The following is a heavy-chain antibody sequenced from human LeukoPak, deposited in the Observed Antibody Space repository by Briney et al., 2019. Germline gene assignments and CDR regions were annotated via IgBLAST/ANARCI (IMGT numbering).Heavy chain of an antibody. CDR1: GFTFSSYG. J-gene: IGHJ5*02. V-gene: IGHV3-33*01. CDR3: ARSYYDYVWGSYLFDP. D-gene: IGHD3-16*02. Sequence: GGSLRVSCAASGFTFSSYGMHWVRQAPGKGLEWVAVIWYDGSDKYYADSVKGRFTISRDNSKNTLYLQMNSLRAEDTAVYYCARSYYDYVWGSYLFDPWGQGTLVTVSS. CDR2: IWYDGSDK.